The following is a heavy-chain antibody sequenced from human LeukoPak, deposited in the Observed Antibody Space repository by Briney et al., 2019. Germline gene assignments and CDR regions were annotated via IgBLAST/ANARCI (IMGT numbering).Heavy chain of an antibody. CDR2: ISSSSSTI. D-gene: IGHD1-14*01. Sequence: QPGGSLRLSCAASGFTFSSYSMNWVRQTPGKGLEWVSYISSSSSTINYADSVKGRFTISRDNAKNSLYLQMDSLRAEDTAVYYCARYPPGYYWGQGTLVTVSS. CDR3: ARYPPGYY. V-gene: IGHV3-48*01. J-gene: IGHJ4*02. CDR1: GFTFSSYS.